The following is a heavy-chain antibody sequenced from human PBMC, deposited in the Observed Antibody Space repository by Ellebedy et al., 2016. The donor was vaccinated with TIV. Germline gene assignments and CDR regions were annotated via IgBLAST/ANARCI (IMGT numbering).Heavy chain of an antibody. V-gene: IGHV4-59*01. Sequence: GSLRLSCTVSGGSISSDYWSWIRQPPGKGLEWIGYIYYNGSSNYNPSLKSRVSISVDTSKNQFSLQLRSVTAADTAVYYCARDCGGDYDILTGYYYYYWFDPWGQGTLVTVSS. CDR1: GGSISSDY. CDR3: ARDCGGDYDILTGYYYYYWFDP. CDR2: IYYNGSS. D-gene: IGHD3-9*01. J-gene: IGHJ5*02.